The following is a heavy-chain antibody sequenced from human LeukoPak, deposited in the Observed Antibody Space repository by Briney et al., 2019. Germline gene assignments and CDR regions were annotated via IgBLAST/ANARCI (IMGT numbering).Heavy chain of an antibody. CDR3: ARKVDDFWSGYPYYYYYMDV. D-gene: IGHD3-3*01. Sequence: GGSLRLSCAVSGITLRNYGMSWVRQAPGKGLEWVSYISNDGSYIYYSESVTGRFTISRDNDKNSLYLQMNSLRAEDTAVYYCARKVDDFWSGYPYYYYYMDVWGKGTTVTVSS. CDR1: GITLRNYG. V-gene: IGHV3-21*01. CDR2: ISNDGSYI. J-gene: IGHJ6*03.